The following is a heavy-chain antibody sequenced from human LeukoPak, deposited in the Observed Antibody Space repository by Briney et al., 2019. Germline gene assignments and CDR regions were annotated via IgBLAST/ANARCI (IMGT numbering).Heavy chain of an antibody. J-gene: IGHJ5*02. CDR1: GGTFSSYA. V-gene: IGHV1-69*13. CDR2: IIPIFGTA. Sequence: APVKVSCKASGGTFSSYAISWVRQAPGQGLEWMGGIIPIFGTANYAQKFQGRVTITADESTSTAYMELSSLRSEDTAVYYCARDRLELRWFDPWGQGTLVAVSS. CDR3: ARDRLELRWFDP. D-gene: IGHD1-7*01.